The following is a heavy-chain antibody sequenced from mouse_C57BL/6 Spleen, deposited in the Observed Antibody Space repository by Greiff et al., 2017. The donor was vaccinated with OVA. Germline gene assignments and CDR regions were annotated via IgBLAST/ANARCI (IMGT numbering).Heavy chain of an antibody. J-gene: IGHJ2*01. CDR2: ISSGGSYT. D-gene: IGHD2-4*01. CDR3: ARIYYDYDVGFDY. CDR1: GFTFSSYG. V-gene: IGHV5-6*01. Sequence: EVQGVESGGDLVKPGGSLKLSCAASGFTFSSYGMSWVRQTPDKRLEWVATISSGGSYTYYPDSVKGRFTISRDNAKNTLYLQMSSLKSEDTAMYYCARIYYDYDVGFDYWGQGTTLTVSS.